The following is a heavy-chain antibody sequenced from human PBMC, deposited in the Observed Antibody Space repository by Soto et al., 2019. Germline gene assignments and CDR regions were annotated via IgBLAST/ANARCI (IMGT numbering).Heavy chain of an antibody. CDR3: ARHTSNYYGMDF. CDR1: GYSFTSYS. CDR2: IYAGDSDT. J-gene: IGHJ6*02. V-gene: IGHV5-51*01. Sequence: GESLKISCKGSGYSFTSYSIGWVRQMPGKGLEWMGIIYAGDSDTRYSPSLRGQVTISVDKSISTAYLQWSSLRASDTAMYYCARHTSNYYGMDFWGQGTTVTVSS.